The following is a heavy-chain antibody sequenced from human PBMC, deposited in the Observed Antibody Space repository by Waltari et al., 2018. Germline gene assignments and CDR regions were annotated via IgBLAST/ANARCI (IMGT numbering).Heavy chain of an antibody. D-gene: IGHD3-3*01. CDR1: GFTFSRYS. CDR3: ATVRFFSDAFDI. V-gene: IGHV3-48*01. Sequence: EVQLVESGGGLVQPGGSLRLSCAASGFTFSRYSINWVRQAPGKGLEWVSYISSSSSTIYYADSVKGRFTISRDNAKNSLYLQMNSLRAEDTAVYYCATVRFFSDAFDIWGQGTMVTVSS. J-gene: IGHJ3*02. CDR2: ISSSSSTI.